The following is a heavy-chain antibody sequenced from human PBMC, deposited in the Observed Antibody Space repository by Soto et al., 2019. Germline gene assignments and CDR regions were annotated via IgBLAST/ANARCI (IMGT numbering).Heavy chain of an antibody. CDR2: IHHTGST. V-gene: IGHV4-59*01. J-gene: IGHJ3*02. CDR3: ARGRLSNSPPRAFDI. CDR1: GDSIRTSY. D-gene: IGHD5-18*01. Sequence: SETLSLTCTVSGDSIRTSYWSCIRQPPGKGLEWIGYIHHTGSTNSNPSLKSRVTISVDTSKNQFSLKLSSVTAADTAVYYCARGRLSNSPPRAFDIWGQGTMVTVSS.